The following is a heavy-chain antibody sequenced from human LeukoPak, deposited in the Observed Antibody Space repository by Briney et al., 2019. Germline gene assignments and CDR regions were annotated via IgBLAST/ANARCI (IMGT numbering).Heavy chain of an antibody. D-gene: IGHD3-22*01. CDR3: AKWKDYYDSSGYYGVYYYYMDV. J-gene: IGHJ6*03. Sequence: GGSLRLSCAASGFTFSSYGMHWVRRAPGKGLEWVAFIRYDGSNKYYADSVKGRFTISRDNSKNTLYLQMNSLRAEDTAVYYCAKWKDYYDSSGYYGVYYYYMDVWGKGTTVTVSS. CDR1: GFTFSSYG. CDR2: IRYDGSNK. V-gene: IGHV3-30*02.